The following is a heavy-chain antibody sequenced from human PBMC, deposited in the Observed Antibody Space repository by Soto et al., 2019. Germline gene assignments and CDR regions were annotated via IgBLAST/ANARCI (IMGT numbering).Heavy chain of an antibody. CDR3: ARGSPQTPHTIVVVPAAMDY. CDR2: INAGNGNT. J-gene: IGHJ4*02. Sequence: ASVKVSCKASGYTLTSYAMHWVRQAPGQRLEWMGWINAGNGNTKYSQKFQGRVTITRDTSASTAYMELSSLRSEDTAVYYCARGSPQTPHTIVVVPAAMDYWGQGTLVTVSS. D-gene: IGHD2-2*01. V-gene: IGHV1-3*01. CDR1: GYTLTSYA.